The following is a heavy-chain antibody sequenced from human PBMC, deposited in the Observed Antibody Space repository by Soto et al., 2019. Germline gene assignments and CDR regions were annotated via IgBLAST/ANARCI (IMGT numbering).Heavy chain of an antibody. V-gene: IGHV3-9*01. CDR1: GFNFDDHV. Sequence: GGSLRLSCVASGFNFDDHVMHWVRQVPGKGLEWVGHINWDGYSIGYGGSVRGRFTISRDNAKNTPYLQMNSLRREDTALYYCARSWSGSTSGRVDVWGQGTTVTVSS. J-gene: IGHJ6*02. D-gene: IGHD3-3*01. CDR2: INWDGYSI. CDR3: ARSWSGSTSGRVDV.